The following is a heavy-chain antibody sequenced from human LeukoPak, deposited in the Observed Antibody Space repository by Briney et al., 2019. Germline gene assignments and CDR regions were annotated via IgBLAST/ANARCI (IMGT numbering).Heavy chain of an antibody. CDR2: IYHSGST. Sequence: SETLSLTCAVSGGSISSSNWWSWVRQPPGKGLEWIGEIYHSGSTNYNPSLKSRVTISVDTSKNQFSLKLSSVTAADTAVYYCARGRITFGGGYFDYWGQGTLVTVSS. V-gene: IGHV4-4*02. D-gene: IGHD3-16*01. CDR3: ARGRITFGGGYFDY. CDR1: GGSISSSNW. J-gene: IGHJ4*02.